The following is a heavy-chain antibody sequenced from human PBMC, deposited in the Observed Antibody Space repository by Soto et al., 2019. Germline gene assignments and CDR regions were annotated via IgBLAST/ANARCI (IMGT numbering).Heavy chain of an antibody. V-gene: IGHV1-46*03. D-gene: IGHD3-10*01. CDR3: AREGAYYYGSGSGNYYYYGMDV. CDR2: INPSGGST. Sequence: GASVKVSCKASGYTFTSYYMHWVRQAPGQGLEWMGIINPSGGSTSYAQKFQGRVTMTRDTSTSTVYMELSSLRSEDTAVYFCAREGAYYYGSGSGNYYYYGMDVWGQGTTVTVSS. CDR1: GYTFTSYY. J-gene: IGHJ6*02.